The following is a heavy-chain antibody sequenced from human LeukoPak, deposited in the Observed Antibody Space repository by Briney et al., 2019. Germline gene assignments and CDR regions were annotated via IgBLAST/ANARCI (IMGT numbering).Heavy chain of an antibody. CDR1: GGSISSYY. D-gene: IGHD3-10*01. J-gene: IGHJ4*02. V-gene: IGHV4-59*01. CDR3: AREAYYGSGSYYSDY. Sequence: SETLSLTCTVSGGSISSYYWSWIRQPPGKGLEWIGYIYYSGSTNYNPSLKSRVTISVDTSKNQFSLKLSSVTAADTAVYYCAREAYYGSGSYYSDYWGQGTLVTVSS. CDR2: IYYSGST.